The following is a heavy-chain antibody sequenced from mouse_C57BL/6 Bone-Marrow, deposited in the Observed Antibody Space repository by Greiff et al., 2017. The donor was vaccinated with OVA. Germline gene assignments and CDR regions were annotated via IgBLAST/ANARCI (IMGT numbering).Heavy chain of an antibody. Sequence: EVHLVESGPGLVKPSQSLSLTCSVTGYSITSGYYWNWIRQFPGNKLEWMGFISYDGSNNYNPSLKNRISITRDTSKNQFFLKLNSVTTEDTATYYCARVGGKAYWGQGTLVTVSA. D-gene: IGHD2-1*01. CDR1: GYSITSGYY. CDR2: ISYDGSN. V-gene: IGHV3-6*01. J-gene: IGHJ3*01. CDR3: ARVGGKAY.